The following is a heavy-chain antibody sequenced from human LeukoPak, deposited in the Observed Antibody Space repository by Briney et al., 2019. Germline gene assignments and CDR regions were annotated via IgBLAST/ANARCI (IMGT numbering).Heavy chain of an antibody. D-gene: IGHD6-6*01. V-gene: IGHV3-30-3*01. J-gene: IGHJ4*02. CDR2: ISYDGSNK. CDR3: ARSDPLIHSSSFQYFDY. CDR1: GFTFSSYA. Sequence: GGSLRLSCAASGFTFSSYAMHWVRQAPGKGLEWVAVISYDGSNKYYADSVKGRFTISRDNSKNTLYLQMNSLRAEDTAVYYCARSDPLIHSSSFQYFDYWGQGTLVTVSS.